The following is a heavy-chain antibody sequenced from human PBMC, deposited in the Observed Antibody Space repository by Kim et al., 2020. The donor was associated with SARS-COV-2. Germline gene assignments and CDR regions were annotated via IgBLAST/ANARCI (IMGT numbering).Heavy chain of an antibody. CDR3: ATDSDWVRGVGWFDP. CDR1: GYTLTELS. Sequence: ASVKVSCKVSGYTLTELSMHWVRQAPGKGLEWMGGFDPEDGETIYAQKFQGRVTMTEDTSTDTAYMELSSLRSEDTAVYYCATDSDWVRGVGWFDPWGQGPLVTVSS. D-gene: IGHD3-10*01. V-gene: IGHV1-24*01. J-gene: IGHJ5*02. CDR2: FDPEDGET.